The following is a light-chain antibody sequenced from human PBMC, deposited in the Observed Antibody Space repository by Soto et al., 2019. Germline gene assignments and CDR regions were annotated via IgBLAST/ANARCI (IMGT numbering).Light chain of an antibody. J-gene: IGKJ4*01. Sequence: DIQMTQSPSSLSASVGDRVTITCRASQGSSNYLAWYQQKSGKVPKLLIYAASTLQSGVPSRFSGSGSGTDFTLTISGLQPEDVATYYCQKYNSAPHTFGGGTKVEIK. CDR2: AAS. V-gene: IGKV1-27*01. CDR1: QGSSNY. CDR3: QKYNSAPHT.